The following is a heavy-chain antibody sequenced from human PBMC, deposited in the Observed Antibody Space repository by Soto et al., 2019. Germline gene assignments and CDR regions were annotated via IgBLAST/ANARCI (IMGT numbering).Heavy chain of an antibody. J-gene: IGHJ4*02. CDR3: ARDYIWGTYRWSGGY. V-gene: IGHV3-72*01. CDR1: GFTFSDQF. CDR2: SRNKAKSYTT. D-gene: IGHD3-16*02. Sequence: EVQLVESGGGLVQPGGSLRLSCAASGFTFSDQFMDWVRQAPGKGLEWVGRSRNKAKSYTTEYAASVKGRFTISRDDSKNSLYLQMNNLKTEDTAVYYCARDYIWGTYRWSGGYWGQGTLVTVSS.